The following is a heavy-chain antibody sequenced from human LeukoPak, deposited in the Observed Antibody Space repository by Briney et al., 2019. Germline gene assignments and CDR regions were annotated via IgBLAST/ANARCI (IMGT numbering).Heavy chain of an antibody. Sequence: VASVKVSCKASGYTFTSYDINWVRQATGQGLEWMGWMNPNSGNTGYAQKFQGRVTMTRNTSISTAYMELSSLRSEDTAVYYCARAQRDYYYDSSGYSDYWGQGTLVTVSS. CDR1: GYTFTSYD. V-gene: IGHV1-8*01. D-gene: IGHD3-22*01. J-gene: IGHJ4*02. CDR3: ARAQRDYYYDSSGYSDY. CDR2: MNPNSGNT.